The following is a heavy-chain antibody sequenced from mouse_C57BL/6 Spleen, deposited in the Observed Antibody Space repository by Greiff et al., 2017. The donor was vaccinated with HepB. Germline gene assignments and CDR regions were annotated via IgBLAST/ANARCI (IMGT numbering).Heavy chain of an antibody. V-gene: IGHV5-6*01. CDR3: ARRYGSSPDYFDY. CDR1: GFTFSSYG. CDR2: ISSGGSYT. D-gene: IGHD1-1*01. Sequence: EVHLVESGGDLVKPGGSLKLSCAASGFTFSSYGMSWVRQTPDKRLEWVATISSGGSYTYYPDSVKGRFTISRDNAKNTLYLHMSSLKSEDTAMYYCARRYGSSPDYFDYWGQVTSLTVSS. J-gene: IGHJ2*02.